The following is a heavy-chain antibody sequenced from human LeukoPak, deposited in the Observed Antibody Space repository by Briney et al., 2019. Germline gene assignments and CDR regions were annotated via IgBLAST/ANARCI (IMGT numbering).Heavy chain of an antibody. D-gene: IGHD2-15*01. CDR2: ISGSGGET. CDR1: GFTFGDYA. Sequence: GGSLRLSCTGSGFTFGDYAISWVRQAPGKGVEWVSGISGSGGETFYADSVKGRFTISRDNFKNTLFLRMKSLRAEDTAVYYCAKDSVVVAGLVNYFDSWGQGTLVTVSS. J-gene: IGHJ4*02. CDR3: AKDSVVVAGLVNYFDS. V-gene: IGHV3-23*01.